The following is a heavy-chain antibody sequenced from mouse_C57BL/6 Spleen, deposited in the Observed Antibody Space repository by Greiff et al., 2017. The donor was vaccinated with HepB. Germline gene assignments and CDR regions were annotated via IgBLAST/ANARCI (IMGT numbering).Heavy chain of an antibody. J-gene: IGHJ1*03. CDR2: INPGSGGT. D-gene: IGHD1-1*01. CDR3: ARGNTVVATGYFDV. V-gene: IGHV1-54*01. CDR1: GYAFTNYL. Sequence: QVQLKESGAELVRPGTSVKVSCKASGYAFTNYLIEWVKQRPGQGLEWIGVINPGSGGTNYNEKFKGKATLTADKSSSTAYMQLSSLTSEDSAVYFCARGNTVVATGYFDVWGTGTTVTVSS.